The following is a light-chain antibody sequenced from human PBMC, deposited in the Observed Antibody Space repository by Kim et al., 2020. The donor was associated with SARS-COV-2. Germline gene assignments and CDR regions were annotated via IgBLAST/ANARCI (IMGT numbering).Light chain of an antibody. CDR3: LQYNDNPLT. V-gene: IGKV1-5*03. Sequence: DIQMTQSPSTLSASVGDRVTITCRASQSFNTWLAWYQQKPGKAPKLLIYRASSLESGVPSRFSGSASGTEFTLTISSLQPDDFATYYCLQYNDNPLTFGGGTKVDIK. CDR1: QSFNTW. CDR2: RAS. J-gene: IGKJ4*01.